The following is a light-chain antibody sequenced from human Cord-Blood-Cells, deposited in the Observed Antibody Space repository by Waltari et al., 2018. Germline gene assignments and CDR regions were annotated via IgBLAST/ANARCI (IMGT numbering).Light chain of an antibody. CDR3: SSYTSSSTYV. CDR2: DVS. CDR1: SSDVGGFNN. V-gene: IGLV2-14*01. Sequence: QSALTQPASVSGSPGQSIAISCTGTSSDVGGFNNVSWYQQHPAKAPKLIIYDVSNRPSGVSNRFSGAKSGNTASLTISGLQAEDEADYYCSSYTSSSTYVFGTGTKVTVL. J-gene: IGLJ1*01.